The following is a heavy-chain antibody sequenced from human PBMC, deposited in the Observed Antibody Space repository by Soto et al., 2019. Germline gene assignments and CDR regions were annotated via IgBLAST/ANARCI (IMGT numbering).Heavy chain of an antibody. J-gene: IGHJ6*02. V-gene: IGHV3-30*18. CDR3: AKDDHPPLYGMDV. CDR2: ISYDGSNK. CDR1: GFTFSSYG. Sequence: GSLRLSCAASGFTFSSYGMHWVRQAPGKGLEWVAVISYDGSNKYYADSVKGRFTISRDNSKNTLYLQMNSLRAEDTAVYYCAKDDHPPLYGMDVWGQGTTVTVSS.